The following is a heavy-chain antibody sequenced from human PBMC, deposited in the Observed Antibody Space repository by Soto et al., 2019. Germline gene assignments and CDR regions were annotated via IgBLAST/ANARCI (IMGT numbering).Heavy chain of an antibody. D-gene: IGHD3-9*01. J-gene: IGHJ3*01. CDR2: IYYSGST. CDR3: ARWLTQETFDV. Sequence: ASETLSLTCTVSGASISSYYWSWIRQPPGKGLEWIGYIYYSGSTNYNPSLKSRASISGEASKNQFSLTLTSVTAADTAVYYCARWLTQETFDVWGQGTMVTVSS. V-gene: IGHV4-59*01. CDR1: GASISSYY.